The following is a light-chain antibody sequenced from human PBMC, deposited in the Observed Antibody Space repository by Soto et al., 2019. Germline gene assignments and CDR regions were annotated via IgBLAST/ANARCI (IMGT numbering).Light chain of an antibody. V-gene: IGKV3-11*01. CDR3: QQRAGPST. J-gene: IGKJ5*01. CDR2: DAS. Sequence: ILFTQSPVTRSLSPGERAALPCRASQSVSNQLAWYQQKPGQAPRLLIYDASRRVTGIPPRFSGSGSGTDFTLTLSSLEPEDFAVYYCQQRAGPSTFGQGTRLDIK. CDR1: QSVSNQ.